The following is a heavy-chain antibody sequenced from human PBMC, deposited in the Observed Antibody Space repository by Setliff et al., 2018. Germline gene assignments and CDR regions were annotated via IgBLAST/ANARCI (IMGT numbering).Heavy chain of an antibody. Sequence: ASVKVSCKASGGTFSNYDISWVRQAPGQGLEWMGGMSAYAQKFQGRVTMTTDTPTSTAYMELRSLTSDDTAVYYCARGPLDFVVVPAAAKFDYWGQGTLVTVSS. CDR1: GGTFSNYD. CDR2: MSA. D-gene: IGHD2-2*01. J-gene: IGHJ4*02. V-gene: IGHV1-18*01. CDR3: ARGPLDFVVVPAAAKFDY.